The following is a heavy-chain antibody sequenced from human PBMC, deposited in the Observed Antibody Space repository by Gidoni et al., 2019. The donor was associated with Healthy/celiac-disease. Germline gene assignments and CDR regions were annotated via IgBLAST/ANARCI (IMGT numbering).Heavy chain of an antibody. V-gene: IGHV3-33*08. J-gene: IGHJ6*02. CDR2: IWYDGSNK. CDR3: ARDLNYSYGDLLGYYYYYYGMDV. Sequence: QVQLVESGGGVVQPGRSLRLSCAASGFTFMSYGMHWVRQAPGKGLEWVAVIWYDGSNKYYADSVKGRFTISRDNSKNTLYLQMNSLRAEDTAVYYCARDLNYSYGDLLGYYYYYYGMDVWGQGTTVTVSS. D-gene: IGHD5-18*01. CDR1: GFTFMSYG.